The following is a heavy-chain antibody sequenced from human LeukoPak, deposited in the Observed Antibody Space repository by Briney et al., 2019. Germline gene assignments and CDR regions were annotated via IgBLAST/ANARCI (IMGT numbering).Heavy chain of an antibody. J-gene: IGHJ4*02. Sequence: GGSLRLSCAASGFTFDDYAMHWVRQAPGKGLEWVSGISWNSGSIGYADSVKGRFTISRDNAKNSLYLQMNSLRAEDTALYYCAKDSGSYSSSWKEWNYFDYWGQGTLVTVSS. D-gene: IGHD6-13*01. CDR1: GFTFDDYA. V-gene: IGHV3-9*01. CDR3: AKDSGSYSSSWKEWNYFDY. CDR2: ISWNSGSI.